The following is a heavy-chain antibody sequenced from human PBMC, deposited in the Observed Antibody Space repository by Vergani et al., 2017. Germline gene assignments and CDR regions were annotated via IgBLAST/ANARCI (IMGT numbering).Heavy chain of an antibody. CDR1: GGTFSSYA. V-gene: IGHV1-69*01. J-gene: IGHJ4*02. Sequence: QVQLVQSGAEVKKPGSSVKVSCKASGGTFSSYAISWVRQAPGHGLEWMGGIIPIFGTANYAQKFQGRVTSTADESTSTAYMELSSLGSEDTAVYYCARSRRGAGSYYMSGQDWGQGTLVTVSS. CDR3: ARSRRGAGSYYMSGQD. D-gene: IGHD3-10*01. CDR2: IIPIFGTA.